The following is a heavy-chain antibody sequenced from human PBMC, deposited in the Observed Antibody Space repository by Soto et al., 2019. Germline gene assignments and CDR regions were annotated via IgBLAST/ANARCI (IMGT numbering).Heavy chain of an antibody. Sequence: PSETLSLTCAVYGGCFHGYYWSWIRQPPGEGLEWIGEINHSGSANYNPTFKSRVFISVDMSKNQMSLQLTSVSAADTAVYYCAKGTQTGYYDSGTFYSSVPWDPGTLATVSS. CDR2: INHSGSA. D-gene: IGHD3-10*01. V-gene: IGHV4-34*01. CDR1: GGCFHGYY. J-gene: IGHJ5*02. CDR3: AKGTQTGYYDSGTFYSSVP.